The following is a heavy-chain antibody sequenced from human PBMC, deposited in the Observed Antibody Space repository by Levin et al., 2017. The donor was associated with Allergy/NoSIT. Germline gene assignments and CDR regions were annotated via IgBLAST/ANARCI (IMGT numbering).Heavy chain of an antibody. CDR2: ISYDGSNK. Sequence: GESLKISCAASGFTFSSYAMHWVRQAPGKGLEWVAVISYDGSNKYYADSVKGRFTISRDNSKNTLYLQMNSLRAEDTAVYYCATPFTSPRSIRTLDYWGQGTLVTVSS. V-gene: IGHV3-30-3*01. D-gene: IGHD1-7*01. CDR1: GFTFSSYA. CDR3: ATPFTSPRSIRTLDY. J-gene: IGHJ4*02.